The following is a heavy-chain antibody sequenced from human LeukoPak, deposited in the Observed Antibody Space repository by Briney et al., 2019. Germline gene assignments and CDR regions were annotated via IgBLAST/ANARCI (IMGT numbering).Heavy chain of an antibody. D-gene: IGHD5-12*01. CDR3: ARGSSRVLVAASTHDAFDI. Sequence: GGSLRLSCAASGFTFSSYGMSWVRQAPGKGLEWVSGISGSGDSTYYADSVKGRFTISRDNSKNTLYLQMNSLRAEDTAVYYCARGSSRVLVAASTHDAFDIWGQGTMVTVS. CDR1: GFTFSSYG. V-gene: IGHV3-23*01. J-gene: IGHJ3*02. CDR2: ISGSGDST.